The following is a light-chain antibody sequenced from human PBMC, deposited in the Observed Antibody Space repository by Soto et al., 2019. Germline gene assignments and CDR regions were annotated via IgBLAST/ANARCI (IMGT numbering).Light chain of an antibody. CDR2: GAS. V-gene: IGKV3-15*01. CDR3: QHYNTWPWT. J-gene: IGKJ1*01. CDR1: HSVSSS. Sequence: ELVMTQSPATLSVSPGERATLSCRASHSVSSSLACYQQKPGQAPRLLISGASTMAAGIPARFSGSGSGTEFTLTISSLQSEDFAVYYCQHYNTWPWTFGQGTKVDTK.